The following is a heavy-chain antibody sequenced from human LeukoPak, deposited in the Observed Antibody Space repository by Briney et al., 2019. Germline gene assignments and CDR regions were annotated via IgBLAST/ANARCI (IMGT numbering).Heavy chain of an antibody. V-gene: IGHV1-69*05. J-gene: IGHJ4*02. D-gene: IGHD4-11*01. Sequence: GASVKVSCKASGGTFSSYAISWVRQAPGQGLEWMGRIIPIFGTANYAQKFQGRVTITTDESTSTAYMELSSLRSEDTAGYYCARDMTRKNAIDYWGQGTLVTGSS. CDR2: IIPIFGTA. CDR3: ARDMTRKNAIDY. CDR1: GGTFSSYA.